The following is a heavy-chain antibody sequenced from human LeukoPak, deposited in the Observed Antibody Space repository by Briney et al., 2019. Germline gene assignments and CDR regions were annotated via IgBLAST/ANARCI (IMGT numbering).Heavy chain of an antibody. D-gene: IGHD2-15*01. CDR1: GFTVSSNY. CDR3: ARGSWYGPGYNYGMDV. CDR2: IYSGGST. J-gene: IGHJ6*02. V-gene: IGHV3-66*01. Sequence: GGSLRLSCAASGFTVSSNYMSWFRQAPGKGLEWVSVIYSGGSTYYADSVKGRFTISRDNSKNTLYLQMNSLRAEDTAVYYCARGSWYGPGYNYGMDVWGQGTTVTVSS.